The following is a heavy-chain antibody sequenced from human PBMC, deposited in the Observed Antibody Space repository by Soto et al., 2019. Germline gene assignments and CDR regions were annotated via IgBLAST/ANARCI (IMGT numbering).Heavy chain of an antibody. Sequence: GESLKISCKASGYSFSDYWIGWVRQMPGKGLEWMGIIYPGDSDTRYSPSFQGQVTISADKSISTTYLQWSSLKASDTARYYCARRGQYCSTSSCRFDPWGQGTLVTVSS. CDR3: ARRGQYCSTSSCRFDP. CDR2: IYPGDSDT. D-gene: IGHD2-2*01. V-gene: IGHV5-51*01. J-gene: IGHJ5*02. CDR1: GYSFSDYW.